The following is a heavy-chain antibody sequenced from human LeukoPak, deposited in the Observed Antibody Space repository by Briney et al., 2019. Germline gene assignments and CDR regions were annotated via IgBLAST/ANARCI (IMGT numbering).Heavy chain of an antibody. V-gene: IGHV4-59*01. J-gene: IGHJ3*02. CDR2: IYYSGST. CDR1: GGSISSYY. D-gene: IGHD3-10*01. Sequence: PSETLSLTCTVSGGSISSYYWSWIRQPQGKGLEWIGYIYYSGSTNYNPSLKSRVTISVDTSKNQFSLKLSSVTAADTAVYYCARELAYYYGSGSPLVAFEIWGQGTMGTVSS. CDR3: ARELAYYYGSGSPLVAFEI.